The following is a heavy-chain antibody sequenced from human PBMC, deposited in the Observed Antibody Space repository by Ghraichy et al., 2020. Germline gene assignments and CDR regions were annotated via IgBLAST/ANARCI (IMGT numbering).Heavy chain of an antibody. CDR3: ARDIVGSWTVRGRAHYGMDV. V-gene: IGHV1-18*04. J-gene: IGHJ6*02. D-gene: IGHD6-13*01. Sequence: ASVKVSCKASGYTFTSYGISWVRQAPGQGLEWMGWISAYNGNTNYAQKLQGRVTMTTDTSTSTAYMELRSLRSDDTAVYYCARDIVGSWTVRGRAHYGMDVWGQGTTVTVSS. CDR2: ISAYNGNT. CDR1: GYTFTSYG.